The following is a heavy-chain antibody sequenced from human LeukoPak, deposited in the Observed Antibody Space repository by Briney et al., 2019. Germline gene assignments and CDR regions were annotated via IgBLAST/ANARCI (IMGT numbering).Heavy chain of an antibody. V-gene: IGHV4-59*08. CDR3: AGYYDSSGYYSKKGEYYFDY. J-gene: IGHJ4*02. CDR1: DGGITGYY. CDR2: IYSAST. Sequence: SETLSLTCSVSDGGITGYYWGWIRQPPGKGLEWIGHIYSASTNYNPSLKSRVTISVDTSKNQFSLRLNSVTAADTAVYYCAGYYDSSGYYSKKGEYYFDYWGQGTLVTVSS. D-gene: IGHD3-22*01.